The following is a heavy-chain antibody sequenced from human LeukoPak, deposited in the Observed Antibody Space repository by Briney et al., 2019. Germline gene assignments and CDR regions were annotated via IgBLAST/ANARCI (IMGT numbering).Heavy chain of an antibody. V-gene: IGHV4-59*12. CDR2: IYYSGST. Sequence: SETLSLTCTVSSGSISSYYWSWIRQPPGKGLEWIGYIYYSGSTNYNPSLKSRVTISVDTSKNQFSLKLSSVTAADTAVYYCARVASGSLSIDYWGQGTLVTVSS. D-gene: IGHD1-26*01. J-gene: IGHJ4*02. CDR1: SGSISSYY. CDR3: ARVASGSLSIDY.